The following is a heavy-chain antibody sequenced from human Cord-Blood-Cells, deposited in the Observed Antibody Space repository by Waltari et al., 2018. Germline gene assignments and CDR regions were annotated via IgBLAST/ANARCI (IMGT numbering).Heavy chain of an antibody. D-gene: IGHD2-21*02. CDR1: GGSISSSSYY. CDR2: IYYRGRT. Sequence: QLQLQESGPGLVKPSETLSLTCTVSGGSISSSSYYWGWIRQPPGKGLEWIGSIYYRGRTYYNPALKSRVTISVDTSKNQFALKLSSVTAADTAVDYCARQEYCGGDCYYDYWGQGTLVTVSS. J-gene: IGHJ4*02. CDR3: ARQEYCGGDCYYDY. V-gene: IGHV4-39*07.